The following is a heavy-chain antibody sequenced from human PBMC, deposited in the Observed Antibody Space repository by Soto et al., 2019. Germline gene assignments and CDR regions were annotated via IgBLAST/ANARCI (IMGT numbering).Heavy chain of an antibody. V-gene: IGHV3-30*18. J-gene: IGHJ3*02. CDR2: ISSDGSSK. D-gene: IGHD2-15*01. Sequence: GGSLRLSCAACGFTFSSYGMHWVRQAPCKGLEWVALISSDGSSKFYADSVKGRFTISRDNSKNTLYLQMNSLRTEDTAVFYCAKVGYCSGANCYSDDAFDMFGQGIILTLSS. CDR1: GFTFSSYG. CDR3: AKVGYCSGANCYSDDAFDM.